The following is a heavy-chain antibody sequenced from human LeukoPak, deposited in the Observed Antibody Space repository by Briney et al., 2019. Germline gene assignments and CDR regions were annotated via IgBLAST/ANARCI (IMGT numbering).Heavy chain of an antibody. CDR1: GGSISTYY. J-gene: IGHJ4*02. Sequence: PSETLSLTCTVSGGSISTYYWSWIRQPPGKGLEWIGYIYYSGSAKYNPSLKSRVTISVDTSKNQFSLKLSSVTAADTAVYYCARSYGSGNHFDYWGQGTLVTVSS. CDR3: ARSYGSGNHFDY. D-gene: IGHD3-10*01. V-gene: IGHV4-59*01. CDR2: IYYSGSA.